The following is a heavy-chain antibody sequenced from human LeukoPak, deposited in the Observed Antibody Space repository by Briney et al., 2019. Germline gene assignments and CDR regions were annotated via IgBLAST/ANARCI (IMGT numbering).Heavy chain of an antibody. V-gene: IGHV3-9*01. CDR3: ARMTTVVIHFDY. D-gene: IGHD4-23*01. CDR2: ISWNSGSI. Sequence: GRSLRLSCAASGFTFDDYAMHWVRQAPGKGLEWVSGISWNSGSIGYADSVKGRFTISRDNAKNTLYLQMNSLRAEDTAVYYCARMTTVVIHFDYWGQGTLVTVSS. CDR1: GFTFDDYA. J-gene: IGHJ4*02.